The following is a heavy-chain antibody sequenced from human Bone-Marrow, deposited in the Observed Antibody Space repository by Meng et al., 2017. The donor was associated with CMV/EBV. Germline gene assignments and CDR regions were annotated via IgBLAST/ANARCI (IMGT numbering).Heavy chain of an antibody. V-gene: IGHV1-69*02. CDR1: GGTFSSYT. J-gene: IGHJ3*02. Sequence: SVKVSCKASGGTFSSYTISWVRQAPGQGLEWMGRSIPILGIANYAQKFQGRVTITADKSTSTAYMELSSLRSEDTAVYYCARHRSGYSYYAFDIWGQGTMVTVSS. CDR3: ARHRSGYSYYAFDI. CDR2: SIPILGIA. D-gene: IGHD3-22*01.